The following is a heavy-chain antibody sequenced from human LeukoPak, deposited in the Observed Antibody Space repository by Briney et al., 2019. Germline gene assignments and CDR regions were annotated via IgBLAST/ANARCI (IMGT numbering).Heavy chain of an antibody. CDR1: GFTFSSYW. CDR3: ARGGSYGSGSSAYGMDV. CDR2: INSDGSST. Sequence: GGSLRLSCAASGFTFSSYWMHWVRHAPGKGLVWVAHINSDGSSTSYADSVKGRFTISRDNAKNTLYVQMNSLRAEDTAVYYCARGGSYGSGSSAYGMDVWGKGTTVTVSS. D-gene: IGHD3-10*01. J-gene: IGHJ6*04. V-gene: IGHV3-74*01.